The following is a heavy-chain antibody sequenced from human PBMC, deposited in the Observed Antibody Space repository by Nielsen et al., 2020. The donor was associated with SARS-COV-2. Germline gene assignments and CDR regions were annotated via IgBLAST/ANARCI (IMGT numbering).Heavy chain of an antibody. CDR3: ARGGGVTHYFDF. CDR2: ISPYNGDT. CDR1: GYTFTNFG. D-gene: IGHD4-23*01. V-gene: IGHV1-18*01. Sequence: ASVKVSCKASGYTFTNFGVTWVRQAPGQGLEWMGWISPYNGDTKYAQKLQGRVTMTTDTSTSTAYMELRSLRSDDTAVYFCARGGGVTHYFDFWGQGALVTVSS. J-gene: IGHJ4*02.